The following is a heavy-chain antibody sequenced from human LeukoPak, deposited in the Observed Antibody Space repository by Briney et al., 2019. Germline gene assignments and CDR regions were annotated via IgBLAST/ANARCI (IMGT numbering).Heavy chain of an antibody. CDR1: RFTFSDYA. CDR3: AKDGVSYNRRWDWFDS. CDR2: IGGTGDDT. D-gene: IGHD3-10*01. Sequence: GGSLRLSCAASRFTFSDYAMSWVRQAAGKGLEWVSSIGGTGDDTFYAESVKGRFTISRDNSNNMLYLHLSSLRAEDTAVYYCAKDGVSYNRRWDWFDSWGQGTRVTVSS. J-gene: IGHJ5*01. V-gene: IGHV3-23*01.